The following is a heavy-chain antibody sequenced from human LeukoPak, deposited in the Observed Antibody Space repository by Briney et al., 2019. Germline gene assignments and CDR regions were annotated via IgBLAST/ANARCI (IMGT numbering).Heavy chain of an antibody. J-gene: IGHJ4*02. CDR3: AKTTTGYSSGRFPGWPVDY. D-gene: IGHD6-19*01. CDR2: IFGSGGSA. V-gene: IGHV3-23*01. CDR1: GFTFSSYA. Sequence: GGSLRLSCAASGFTFSSYAMYWVRQAPGKGLEWVSGIFGSGGSAHYADSVKGRFTISRDNTKNTVYLQMNSLRAEDTAVYYCAKTTTGYSSGRFPGWPVDYWGQGTLVTVSS.